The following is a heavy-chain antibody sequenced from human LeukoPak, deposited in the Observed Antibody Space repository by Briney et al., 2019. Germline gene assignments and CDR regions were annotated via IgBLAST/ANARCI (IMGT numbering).Heavy chain of an antibody. V-gene: IGHV3-23*01. D-gene: IGHD1-26*01. CDR3: AKEGWELLDAFDI. CDR1: GFTFSSYG. Sequence: GGSLRLSCAASGFTFSSYGMSWVRQAPGKGLEWVSVISGSGENTYYADSVKGRFTISRDNSKNTLYLQMNSLRAEDTAVYYCAKEGWELLDAFDIWGQGTMVTVSS. J-gene: IGHJ3*02. CDR2: ISGSGENT.